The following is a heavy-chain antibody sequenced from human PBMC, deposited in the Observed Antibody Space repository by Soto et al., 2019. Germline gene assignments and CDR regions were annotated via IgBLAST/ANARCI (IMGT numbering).Heavy chain of an antibody. V-gene: IGHV1-18*04. J-gene: IGHJ4*02. CDR3: ARWGYCSGGSCSRSYDFDY. Sequence: QVQLVQSGAEVKKPGASVKVSCKASGYTFTSYGISWVRQAPGQGLEWMGWISANNGNTNYAQTLQGRVTMTTDTATRTAYMELRSLRSDDTAVYYCARWGYCSGGSCSRSYDFDYWGQGTLATVSS. CDR2: ISANNGNT. CDR1: GYTFTSYG. D-gene: IGHD2-15*01.